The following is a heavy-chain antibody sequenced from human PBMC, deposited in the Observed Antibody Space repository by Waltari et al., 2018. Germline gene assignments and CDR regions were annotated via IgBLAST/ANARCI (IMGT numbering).Heavy chain of an antibody. D-gene: IGHD3-16*01. CDR1: GFTFSIYG. CDR2: ISSSSSPI. CDR3: VRGTMDV. Sequence: EVQLVESGGALVQPGGSLSLSCAASGFTFSIYGMNWVRQAPGRGLEWVSHISSSSSPIFYGDSVKGRFTISRDNAKKSLYLEMNSLRDEDTAVYYCVRGTMDVWGKGTTVTVSS. J-gene: IGHJ6*03. V-gene: IGHV3-48*02.